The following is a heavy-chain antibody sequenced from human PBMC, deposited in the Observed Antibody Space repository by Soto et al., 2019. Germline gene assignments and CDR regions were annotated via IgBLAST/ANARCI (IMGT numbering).Heavy chain of an antibody. Sequence: VASVKVSCKASGYTFTSYGISWVRQAPGQGLEWMGWISAYNGNTNYAQKLQGRVTMTTDTSTSTAYMELRSLRSDDTAVYYCARDLGYCTNGVCYLYYYYGMDVWGQGTTVTVSS. CDR2: ISAYNGNT. D-gene: IGHD2-8*01. CDR1: GYTFTSYG. J-gene: IGHJ6*02. CDR3: ARDLGYCTNGVCYLYYYYGMDV. V-gene: IGHV1-18*01.